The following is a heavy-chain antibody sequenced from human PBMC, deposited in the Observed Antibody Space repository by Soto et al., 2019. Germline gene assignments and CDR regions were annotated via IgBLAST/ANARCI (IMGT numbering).Heavy chain of an antibody. Sequence: QLKLQESGSGVVKPSQTLSLTCAVSGGSVSSGVFSWNWIRQPPGQGLEWIGYIAQGGSAHYTPSLRGRVSSAVDRATNVISLNLTSRTPADTAVYFGARGHYYYAMDVWGQGTTVTVSS. CDR2: IAQGGSA. CDR3: ARGHYYYAMDV. J-gene: IGHJ6*02. V-gene: IGHV4-30-2*01. CDR1: GGSVSSGVFS.